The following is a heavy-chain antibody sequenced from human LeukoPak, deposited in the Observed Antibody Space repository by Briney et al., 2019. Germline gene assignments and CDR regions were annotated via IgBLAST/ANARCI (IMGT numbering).Heavy chain of an antibody. CDR3: ARDDRVALGLPAPDY. Sequence: GGSLRLSCTASGFRFDSHWMSWVRQAPGKGLEWVATIKLDGSEKYYVDSVKGRFTISRDDAKNSLYLQMYSLRVEDTAVYYCARDDRVALGLPAPDYWGQGTLVTVSS. CDR1: GFRFDSHW. CDR2: IKLDGSEK. J-gene: IGHJ4*02. V-gene: IGHV3-7*01. D-gene: IGHD6-13*01.